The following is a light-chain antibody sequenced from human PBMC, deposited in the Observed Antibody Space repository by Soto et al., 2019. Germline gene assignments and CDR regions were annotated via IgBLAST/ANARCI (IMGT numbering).Light chain of an antibody. V-gene: IGLV2-14*01. J-gene: IGLJ1*01. CDR1: SSDVGIYNY. Sequence: QSALTQPASVSGSPGQSITISCTGTSSDVGIYNYVSWYQQHPGKAPKLMIYEVSNRPSGVSDRFSGSKSDNTASLSISGPQAEDEADYYCSSYTSSSTYVFGTGTKLTVL. CDR3: SSYTSSSTYV. CDR2: EVS.